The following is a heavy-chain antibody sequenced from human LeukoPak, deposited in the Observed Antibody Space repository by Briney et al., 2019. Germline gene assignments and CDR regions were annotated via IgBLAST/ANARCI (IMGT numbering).Heavy chain of an antibody. J-gene: IGHJ6*03. V-gene: IGHV3-23*01. Sequence: GGTLRLSCAASGFTFSTYGMSWVRQAPGKGLEWVSAISSSGGSAYYADSVKGRFTISRDNSKNTLYLQMNSLRAEDTAVYYCAKCVILTGRYMDVWGKGTTVTISS. D-gene: IGHD3-9*01. CDR2: ISSSGGSA. CDR1: GFTFSTYG. CDR3: AKCVILTGRYMDV.